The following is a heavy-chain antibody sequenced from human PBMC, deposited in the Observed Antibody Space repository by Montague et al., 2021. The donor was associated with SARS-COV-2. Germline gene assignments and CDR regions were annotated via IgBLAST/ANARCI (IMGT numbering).Heavy chain of an antibody. CDR3: ARLGGSGSYLAFDY. V-gene: IGHV4-59*08. CDR2: IHYRGTT. J-gene: IGHJ4*02. D-gene: IGHD3-10*01. CDR1: NGSISGHY. Sequence: SETLSLTCTVSNGSISGHYWTWIRQSPGRGLEWLAYIHYRGTTDYNPSLKSRLTLSVDTSKNQFSLTLTSLTAADTAIYHCARLGGSGSYLAFDYWGQGTLVTVSS.